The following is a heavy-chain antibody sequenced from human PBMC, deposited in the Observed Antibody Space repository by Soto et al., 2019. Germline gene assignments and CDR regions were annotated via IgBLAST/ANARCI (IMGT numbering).Heavy chain of an antibody. CDR3: ARGIYYYGSGSQTPGAFDI. Sequence: GGSLRLSCAASGFTFSDYYMSWIRQAPGKGLEWVSYISSSGSTIYYTDSVKGRFTISRDNAKNSLYLQMNSLRAEDTAVYYFARGIYYYGSGSQTPGAFDIWGQGTMVTVSS. CDR2: ISSSGSTI. CDR1: GFTFSDYY. V-gene: IGHV3-11*01. J-gene: IGHJ3*02. D-gene: IGHD3-10*01.